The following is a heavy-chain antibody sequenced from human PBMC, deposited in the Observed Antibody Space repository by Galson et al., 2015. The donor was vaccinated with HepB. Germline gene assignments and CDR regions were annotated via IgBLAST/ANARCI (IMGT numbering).Heavy chain of an antibody. V-gene: IGHV3-7*01. CDR2: IKQDGSEK. Sequence: SLRLSCAASGFTLSSYWMSWVRQAPGKGLEWVANIKQDGSEKYYVDSVKGRFTISRDNAKNSLYLQMNSLRAEDTAVYYCARDHPYCSGGSCHSHYYYYMDVWGKGTTVTVSS. CDR1: GFTLSSYW. J-gene: IGHJ6*03. CDR3: ARDHPYCSGGSCHSHYYYYMDV. D-gene: IGHD2-15*01.